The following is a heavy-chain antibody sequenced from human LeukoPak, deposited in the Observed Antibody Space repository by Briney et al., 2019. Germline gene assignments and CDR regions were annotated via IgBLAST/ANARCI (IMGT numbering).Heavy chain of an antibody. D-gene: IGHD4-17*01. CDR2: IYVGGAT. CDR3: ARAFADYVKRRGPFDY. J-gene: IGHJ4*02. V-gene: IGHV3-53*01. Sequence: IYVGGATYYADSVKGRFTISRDNSKNTLYLQMNSLRAEDTAVYYCARAFADYVKRRGPFDYWGQGTLVTVSS.